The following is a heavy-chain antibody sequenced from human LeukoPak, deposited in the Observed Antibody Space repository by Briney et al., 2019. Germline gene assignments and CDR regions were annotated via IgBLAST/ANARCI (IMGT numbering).Heavy chain of an antibody. Sequence: KPSETLSLTCAVYGGSFSGYYWSWIRQPPGKGLEWIGEINHSGSTNYNPSLKSRVTISVDTSKNHFSLNLSSVTAADTAVYYCARVAGHPHFFDSTGYYYVFDYWGRGTLVTVSS. CDR3: ARVAGHPHFFDSTGYYYVFDY. CDR2: INHSGST. D-gene: IGHD3-22*01. J-gene: IGHJ4*02. CDR1: GGSFSGYY. V-gene: IGHV4-34*01.